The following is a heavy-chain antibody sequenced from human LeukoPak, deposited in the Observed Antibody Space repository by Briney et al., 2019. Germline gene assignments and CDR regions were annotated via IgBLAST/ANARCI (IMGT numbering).Heavy chain of an antibody. CDR3: ARDGTAAGLYFDL. CDR1: GFTFTDYW. CDR2: IRQDGGEK. Sequence: GGSLRLSCAVSGFTFTDYWMNWVRQAPGKGREWVASIRQDGGEKYYVDSVKGRFTISRDNTKNSLYLQMSALRSEDTAVCYCARDGTAAGLYFDLWGQGTLVTVSS. D-gene: IGHD6-13*01. V-gene: IGHV3-7*01. J-gene: IGHJ4*01.